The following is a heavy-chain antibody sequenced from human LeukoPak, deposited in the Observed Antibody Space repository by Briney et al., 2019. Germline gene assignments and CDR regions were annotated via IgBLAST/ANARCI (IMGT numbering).Heavy chain of an antibody. J-gene: IGHJ6*03. CDR3: ARASVTYYYYYYMDV. CDR1: GGSISSYY. Sequence: SETLSLTCTVSGGSISSYYWSWIRQPPGKGLEWIGYIYYSGSTNYNPSLKSRVTISVDKSKNQFSLKLSSVTAADTAVYYCARASVTYYYYYYMDVWGKGTTVTVSS. D-gene: IGHD4-11*01. V-gene: IGHV4-59*12. CDR2: IYYSGST.